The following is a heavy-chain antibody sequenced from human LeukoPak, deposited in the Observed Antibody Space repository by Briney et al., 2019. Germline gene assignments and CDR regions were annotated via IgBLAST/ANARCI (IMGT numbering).Heavy chain of an antibody. CDR3: ARGRKVRGVINVYYYYYYMDV. CDR2: IIPIFGTA. Sequence: SVKVSCKASGGTFSSYAISWVRQAPGQGLEWMGGIIPIFGTANYAQKFQGRVTITADESTSTAYMELSSLRSEDTAVYYCARGRKVRGVINVYYYYYYMDVWGKGTTVTISS. V-gene: IGHV1-69*13. D-gene: IGHD3-10*01. CDR1: GGTFSSYA. J-gene: IGHJ6*03.